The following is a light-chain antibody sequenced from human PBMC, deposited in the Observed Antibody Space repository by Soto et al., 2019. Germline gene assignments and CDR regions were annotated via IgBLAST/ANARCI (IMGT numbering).Light chain of an antibody. CDR1: SSNIGSNY. CDR3: SAWDDSLRGRV. CDR2: GNN. V-gene: IGLV1-47*02. Sequence: QSVLTQPPSASGTPGQRVTISCSGSSSNIGSNYVYWYQQLPGTAPKLLIYGNNQRPSGVPDRFSGSKSGTSASLAISGLRSEDEADYYCSAWDDSLRGRVFGTGTKLTVL. J-gene: IGLJ1*01.